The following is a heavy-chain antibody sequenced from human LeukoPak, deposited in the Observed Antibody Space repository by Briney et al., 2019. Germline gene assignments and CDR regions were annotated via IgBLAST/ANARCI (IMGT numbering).Heavy chain of an antibody. Sequence: GGSLRLSCAASGFTVSSNYMSWVRQAPGKGLEWVSVIYSGGSTYYADSVKGRFTISRDNSKNTLYLQMNSLRAEDTAVYYCAKGGQQLVHYYGMDVWGQGTTVTVSS. J-gene: IGHJ6*02. V-gene: IGHV3-66*01. CDR1: GFTVSSNY. D-gene: IGHD6-6*01. CDR3: AKGGQQLVHYYGMDV. CDR2: IYSGGST.